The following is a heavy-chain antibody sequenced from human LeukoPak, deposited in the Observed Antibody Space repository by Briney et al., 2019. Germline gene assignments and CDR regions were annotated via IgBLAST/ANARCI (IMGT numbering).Heavy chain of an antibody. Sequence: PSETLSLTCAVYGGSFSGYYWSWIRQPPGKGLERIGEINHSGSTNYNPSLKSRVTISVDTSKNQFSLKLSSVTAADTAVYYCARDHPGTAIDYWGQGTLVTVSS. CDR2: INHSGST. CDR1: GGSFSGYY. CDR3: ARDHPGTAIDY. V-gene: IGHV4-34*01. D-gene: IGHD6-13*01. J-gene: IGHJ4*02.